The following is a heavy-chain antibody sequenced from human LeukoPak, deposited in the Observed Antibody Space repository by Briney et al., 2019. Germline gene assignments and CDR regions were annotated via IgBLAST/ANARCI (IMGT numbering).Heavy chain of an antibody. V-gene: IGHV3-73*01. Sequence: PGGSLRLSCAASGFTFSGSAMHWVRQASWKGLEWVGRIRSKANSYATAYAASVKGSFTISRDDSKNTAYLQMNSLKTEDTAVYYCTRLPIAAAGTRDYWGQGTLVTVSS. J-gene: IGHJ4*02. CDR1: GFTFSGSA. CDR3: TRLPIAAAGTRDY. CDR2: IRSKANSYAT. D-gene: IGHD6-13*01.